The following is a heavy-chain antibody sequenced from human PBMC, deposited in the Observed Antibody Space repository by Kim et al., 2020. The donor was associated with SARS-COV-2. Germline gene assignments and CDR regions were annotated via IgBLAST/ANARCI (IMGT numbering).Heavy chain of an antibody. CDR3: ARGDYAIISY. V-gene: IGHV4-39*07. CDR1: GGSISSSSYY. CDR2: IYYSGST. J-gene: IGHJ4*02. Sequence: SETLSLTCTVSGGSISSSSYYWGWIRQPPGKGLEWIGSIYYSGSTYYNPSLKSRVTISVDTSKNQFSLKLSSVTAADTAVYYCARGDYAIISYWGQGTLVTVSS. D-gene: IGHD4-17*01.